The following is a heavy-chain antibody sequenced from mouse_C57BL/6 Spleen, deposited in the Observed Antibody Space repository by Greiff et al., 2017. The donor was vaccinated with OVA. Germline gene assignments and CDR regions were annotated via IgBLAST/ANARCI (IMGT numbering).Heavy chain of an antibody. CDR3: ARSDYGRRDDDAMDY. Sequence: LQESGPELVKPGASVKISCKASGYSFTDYNMNWVKQSNGKSLEWIGVINPNYGTTSYNQKFKGKATLTVDQSSSTAYMQLNSLTSEDSAVYDCARSDYGRRDDDAMDYWGQGTAVTVSS. J-gene: IGHJ4*01. D-gene: IGHD1-1*01. CDR1: GYSFTDYN. V-gene: IGHV1-39*01. CDR2: INPNYGTT.